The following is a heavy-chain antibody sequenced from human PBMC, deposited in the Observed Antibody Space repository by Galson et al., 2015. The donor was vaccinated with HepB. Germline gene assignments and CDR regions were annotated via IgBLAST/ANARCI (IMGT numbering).Heavy chain of an antibody. CDR1: GYSFTSYW. J-gene: IGHJ4*02. CDR3: ARHWGYSGYETFGY. V-gene: IGHV5-10-1*01. CDR2: IDPTESDT. Sequence: QSGAEVKKPGESLRISCKASGYSFTSYWISWVRQMPGKGLEWMGRIDPTESDTDYSPSFQGHVTISADKSISTAYLQWSSVKASDTAMYYCARHWGYSGYETFGYWGQGTLLTASS. D-gene: IGHD5-12*01.